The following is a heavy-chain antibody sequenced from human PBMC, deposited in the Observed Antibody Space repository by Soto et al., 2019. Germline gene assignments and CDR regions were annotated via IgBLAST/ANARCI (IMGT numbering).Heavy chain of an antibody. CDR3: VRDASSGYRGWWDP. CDR2: LIPYNGDR. CDR1: GYTFTSYG. J-gene: IGHJ5*02. D-gene: IGHD5-12*01. V-gene: IGHV1-18*01. Sequence: GASVKVSCKASGYTFTSYGISWVRQAPGQVLEWMGLLIPYNGDRIYAQKFQGRVILTTDTATNTAYMELGSLRSDDTAVYYCVRDASSGYRGWWDPWGQGTLVTVSS.